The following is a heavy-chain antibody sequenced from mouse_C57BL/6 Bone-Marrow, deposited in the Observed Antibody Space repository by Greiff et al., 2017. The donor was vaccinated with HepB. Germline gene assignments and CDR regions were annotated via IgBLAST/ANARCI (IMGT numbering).Heavy chain of an antibody. J-gene: IGHJ1*03. D-gene: IGHD2-12*01. CDR2: IYPGSGST. Sequence: QVQLQQPGAELVKPGASVKMSCKASGYTFTSYWITWVKQRPGQGLEWIGDIYPGSGSTNYNEKFKSKATLTVDTSSSTAYMQLSSLTSEDSAVYDCAYYSDYYWYFDVWGTGTTLTVSS. V-gene: IGHV1-55*01. CDR3: AYYSDYYWYFDV. CDR1: GYTFTSYW.